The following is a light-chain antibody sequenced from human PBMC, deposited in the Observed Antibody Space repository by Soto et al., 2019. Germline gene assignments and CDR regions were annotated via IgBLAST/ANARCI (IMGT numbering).Light chain of an antibody. Sequence: QSVLTQPTSVSGSPGQSITISCTGNHNDIGTYDYVSWYQQLPGRAPRLLIHGVTTRPSGISGRFSASKSGLTASLTISGLQPEDEADYDCSSFTYVRTYVLGRGTKGTVL. CDR3: SSFTYVRTYV. V-gene: IGLV2-14*03. CDR1: HNDIGTYDY. CDR2: GVT. J-gene: IGLJ1*01.